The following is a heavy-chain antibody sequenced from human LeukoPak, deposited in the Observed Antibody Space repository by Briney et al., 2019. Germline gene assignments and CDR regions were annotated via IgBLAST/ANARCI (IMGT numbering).Heavy chain of an antibody. CDR1: GGSISSSSYY. CDR3: ARLLGSHINYFDP. CDR2: INYSGST. V-gene: IGHV4-39*01. D-gene: IGHD2-21*01. Sequence: SETLSLTCTVSGGSISSSSYYWGWIRQPPGKGLEWIGSINYSGSTYYNPSLKSRVTISVDTSKNQFSLKLSSVTAADTAVYYCARLLGSHINYFDPWGQGTLVTVSS. J-gene: IGHJ5*02.